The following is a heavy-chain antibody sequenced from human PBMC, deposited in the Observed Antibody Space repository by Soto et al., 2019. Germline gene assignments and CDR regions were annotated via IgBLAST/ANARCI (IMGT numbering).Heavy chain of an antibody. V-gene: IGHV1-18*01. CDR2: ISAFNGNP. CDR3: ARDVIVVPSPGRGMDV. Sequence: QVHLVQSGAEVKKPGASVKVSCKASGYTFTSYGISWVRQAPGQGREWMGWISAFNGNPNYAQKLKGRVIMTTGTSTSTAYLELRSLRSEDTAGYYCARDVIVVPSPGRGMDVWGQGTTVTVSS. D-gene: IGHD3-22*01. CDR1: GYTFTSYG. J-gene: IGHJ6*02.